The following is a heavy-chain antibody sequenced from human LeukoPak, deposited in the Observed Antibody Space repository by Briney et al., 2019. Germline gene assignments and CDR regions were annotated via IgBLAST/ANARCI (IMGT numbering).Heavy chain of an antibody. CDR1: GGTFSSYA. Sequence: GSSVKVSCKASGGTFSSYAISWVRQAPGQGLEWMGGIVPIFGTANYAQKFQGRVTITTDESTSTAYMELSSLRSEDTAVYYCARVFGVVLGAFDIWGQGTMVTVSS. V-gene: IGHV1-69*05. D-gene: IGHD3-3*01. J-gene: IGHJ3*02. CDR2: IVPIFGTA. CDR3: ARVFGVVLGAFDI.